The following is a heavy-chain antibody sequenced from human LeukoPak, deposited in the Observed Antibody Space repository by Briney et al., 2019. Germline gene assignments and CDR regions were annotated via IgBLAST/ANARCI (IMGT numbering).Heavy chain of an antibody. J-gene: IGHJ4*02. CDR1: GGSISGYY. Sequence: SETLSLTCTVSGGSISGYYWSWIRQPPGKGLEWLGYIYYSGSTNYKPSLKSRAAMSVDTSNNQLFLRQTSVTAAETALYYCSRGRLQLPYWGQGTLVTVSS. D-gene: IGHD2-2*01. CDR3: SRGRLQLPY. CDR2: IYYSGST. V-gene: IGHV4-59*01.